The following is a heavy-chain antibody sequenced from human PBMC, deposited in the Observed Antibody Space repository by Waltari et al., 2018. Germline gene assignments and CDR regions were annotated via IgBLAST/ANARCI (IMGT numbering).Heavy chain of an antibody. V-gene: IGHV5-51*01. CDR2: IYPGDADT. CDR1: GYSFTSYW. D-gene: IGHD2-15*01. J-gene: IGHJ3*02. CDR3: ARRGVVVVAATPDDAFDI. Sequence: EVQLVQSGAEVKKPGESLKISCKGSGYSFTSYWIGWVRQMPGKGMEWMGIIYPGDADTRYSPSFQGQVTISADKSISTAYLQWSSLKASDTAMYYCARRGVVVVAATPDDAFDIWGKGTMVTGSS.